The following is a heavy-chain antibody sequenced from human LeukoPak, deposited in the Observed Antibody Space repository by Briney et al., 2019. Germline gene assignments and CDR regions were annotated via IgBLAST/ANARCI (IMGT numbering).Heavy chain of an antibody. CDR2: INHSGST. CDR1: GGSFSGYY. J-gene: IGHJ6*02. V-gene: IGHV4-34*01. Sequence: SETLSLTCAVYGGSFSGYYWSWIRQPPRKGLEWIGEINHSGSTNYNPSLKSRVTISVDTSKNQFSLKLSSVTAADTAVYYCARGRGAVAGKRYYYYGMDVWGQGTTVTVSS. CDR3: ARGRGAVAGKRYYYYGMDV. D-gene: IGHD6-19*01.